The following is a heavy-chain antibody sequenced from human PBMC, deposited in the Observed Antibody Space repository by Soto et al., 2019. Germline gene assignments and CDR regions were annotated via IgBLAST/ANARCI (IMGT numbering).Heavy chain of an antibody. Sequence: ASVKVSCKASGFTFTTSAVQWVRQARGQRLEWIGWIVVGSGNTNYAQKFQERVTITRDMSTSTAYMELSSLRSEDTAVYYCAAEGIPIAAAGIPYGMDVWGQGTTVTVSS. D-gene: IGHD6-13*01. CDR2: IVVGSGNT. CDR1: GFTFTTSA. V-gene: IGHV1-58*01. J-gene: IGHJ6*02. CDR3: AAEGIPIAAAGIPYGMDV.